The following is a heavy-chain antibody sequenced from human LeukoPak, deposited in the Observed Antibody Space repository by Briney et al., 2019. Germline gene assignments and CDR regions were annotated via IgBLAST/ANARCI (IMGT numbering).Heavy chain of an antibody. CDR3: AREYRSSSGRAFDY. V-gene: IGHV3-13*01. CDR2: IGTTGDT. Sequence: GGSLRLSCAASGFTFSSYDVHWVRQATGKGLEWVSAIGTTGDTFYPGSVKGRFTISRENAKSSLYLQMNSLRAGDAAVYYCAREYRSSSGRAFDYWGQGTLVTVSS. D-gene: IGHD6-6*01. CDR1: GFTFSSYD. J-gene: IGHJ4*02.